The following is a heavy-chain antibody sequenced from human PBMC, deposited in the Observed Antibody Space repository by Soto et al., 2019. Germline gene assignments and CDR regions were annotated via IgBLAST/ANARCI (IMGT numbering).Heavy chain of an antibody. CDR1: GYTFNRYQ. V-gene: IGHV1-46*02. Sequence: ASVKVSCKASGYTFNRYQMHWVRQAPGEGLEWMGIINPNNGSTSYAQNLQGRVTMTRNTSISTAYMELSSLRSEDTAVYYCAREDSGYDPRYYYYYYMDVWGKGTTVTVSS. J-gene: IGHJ6*03. CDR3: AREDSGYDPRYYYYYYMDV. D-gene: IGHD5-12*01. CDR2: INPNNGST.